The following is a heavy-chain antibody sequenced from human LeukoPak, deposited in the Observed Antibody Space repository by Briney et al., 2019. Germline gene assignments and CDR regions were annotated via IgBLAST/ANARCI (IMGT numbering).Heavy chain of an antibody. V-gene: IGHV3-11*01. CDR1: GFTFSNYY. CDR2: ISDRGSSM. Sequence: GGSLRLSCAASGFTFSNYYMSWIRQAPGKGLEWVGYISDRGSSMYYADYVKDRCTISRDNAMKALYMQINSLRAEDTAVYYCARVPINILTGYYRAYWGQGTLVTVSS. J-gene: IGHJ4*02. D-gene: IGHD3-9*01. CDR3: ARVPINILTGYYRAY.